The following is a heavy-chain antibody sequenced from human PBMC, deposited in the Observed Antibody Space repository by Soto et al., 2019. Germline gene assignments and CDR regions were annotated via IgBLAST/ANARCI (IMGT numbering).Heavy chain of an antibody. Sequence: GGSLRLSCAASGFTFSSYGMHWVRQAPGKGLEWVAVISYDGSNKYYADSVKGRFTISRDNSKNTLYLQMNSLRAEDTAVYYCARDLGVDIWGQGTMVTVSS. CDR3: ARDLGVDI. CDR2: ISYDGSNK. CDR1: GFTFSSYG. V-gene: IGHV3-30*03. D-gene: IGHD2-8*01. J-gene: IGHJ3*02.